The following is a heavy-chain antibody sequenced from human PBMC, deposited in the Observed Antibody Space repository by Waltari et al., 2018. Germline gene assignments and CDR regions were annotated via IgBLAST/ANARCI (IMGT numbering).Heavy chain of an antibody. V-gene: IGHV4-39*01. CDR2: IYHAGGT. D-gene: IGHD3-16*02. Sequence: QLQLQESGPGLVKPSETLSLTCTVSGGSISNDSYYWGWIRQPPGKGLEWIGSIYHAGGTYYNPSLQSRVTVSQDTPKNQFSLKLSSVTTADTALYYCARATRIMITFGGVIAFDPWGQGTLVTVSS. CDR1: GGSISNDSYY. CDR3: ARATRIMITFGGVIAFDP. J-gene: IGHJ5*02.